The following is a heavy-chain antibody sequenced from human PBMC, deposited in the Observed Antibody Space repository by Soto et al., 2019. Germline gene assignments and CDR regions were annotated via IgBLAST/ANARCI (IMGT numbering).Heavy chain of an antibody. CDR3: ARDARPDYYDSSGDY. CDR1: GGSISSYY. J-gene: IGHJ4*02. V-gene: IGHV4-59*01. CDR2: IYYSGST. Sequence: QVQLQESGPGLVKPSETLSLTCTVSGGSISSYYWSWIRQPPGKGLEWIGYIYYSGSTNYNPSLKSRVTISVDTSKNQVSLKLSSVTAADTAVYYCARDARPDYYDSSGDYWGQGTLVTVSS. D-gene: IGHD3-22*01.